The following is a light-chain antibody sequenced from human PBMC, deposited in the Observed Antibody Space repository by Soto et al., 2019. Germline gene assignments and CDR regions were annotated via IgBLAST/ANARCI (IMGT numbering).Light chain of an antibody. Sequence: EIVLTQSPGTLSLSPGERATLSCRASQSVNNNYLAWYQQKPGQAPRLLIYGASRRATGIPDRFSGSGSGTDFTLTISRLEPEDFAVYSCQQYGSSPLIFGGGTKVEIK. V-gene: IGKV3-20*01. CDR2: GAS. CDR3: QQYGSSPLI. CDR1: QSVNNNY. J-gene: IGKJ4*01.